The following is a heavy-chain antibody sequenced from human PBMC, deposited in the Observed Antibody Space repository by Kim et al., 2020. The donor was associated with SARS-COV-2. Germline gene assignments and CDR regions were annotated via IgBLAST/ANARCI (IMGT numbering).Heavy chain of an antibody. CDR3: ARWSGYYYDRRAYYRTDYDYGMDV. CDR2: ISSSSSSI. D-gene: IGHD3-22*01. CDR1: GFTFSSYS. Sequence: GGSLRLSCAASGFTFSSYSMNWVRQAPGKGLEWVSSISSSSSSIYYADSVKGRFTISRDNAKNSLYLQMNSLRAEDTAVYYCARWSGYYYDRRAYYRTDYDYGMDVWGQGTTGTVSS. J-gene: IGHJ6*02. V-gene: IGHV3-21*01.